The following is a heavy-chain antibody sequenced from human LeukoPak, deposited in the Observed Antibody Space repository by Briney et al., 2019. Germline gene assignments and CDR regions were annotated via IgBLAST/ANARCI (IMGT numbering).Heavy chain of an antibody. V-gene: IGHV4-59*01. CDR3: ARVNYYDSSGTDY. Sequence: SETLSLTCTVSGDSISSYYWSWIRQPPGKGLEWIGYIYYSGSTNYNPSLKSRVTKSVDTSKNQFSLRLRSVTAADTAVYYCARVNYYDSSGTDYWGQGTLVTVST. CDR1: GDSISSYY. CDR2: IYYSGST. J-gene: IGHJ4*02. D-gene: IGHD3-22*01.